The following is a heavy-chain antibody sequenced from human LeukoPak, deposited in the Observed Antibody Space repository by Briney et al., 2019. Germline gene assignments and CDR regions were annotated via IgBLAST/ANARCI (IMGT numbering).Heavy chain of an antibody. D-gene: IGHD3-16*01. CDR3: AGMIGYFDY. CDR2: IYTSGYT. Sequence: SQTLSLTCTVSGASVSSGNYYWSWIRQPAGKRLELIGRIYTSGYTDFNPSLESRVTISVDKSKNQFSLRLNSVTAADTAVYYCAGMIGYFDYWGQGIVVTVSS. V-gene: IGHV4-61*02. J-gene: IGHJ4*02. CDR1: GASVSSGNYY.